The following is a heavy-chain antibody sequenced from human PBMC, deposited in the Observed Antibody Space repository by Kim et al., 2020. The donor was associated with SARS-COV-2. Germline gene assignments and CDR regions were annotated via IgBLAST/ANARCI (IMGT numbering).Heavy chain of an antibody. D-gene: IGHD2-15*01. V-gene: IGHV3-13*01. J-gene: IGHJ2*01. CDR3: ARGPYCSGGSCPRTYWYFDL. CDR2: FGAAGDI. Sequence: GGSLRLSCAASGFTFSSHDMHWVRQATGKGLEWVSGFGAAGDIYYSGSVKGRFTISRENAKNSLYLQMNSLRTGDTAMYYCARGPYCSGGSCPRTYWYFDLWGRGTLVTVSS. CDR1: GFTFSSHD.